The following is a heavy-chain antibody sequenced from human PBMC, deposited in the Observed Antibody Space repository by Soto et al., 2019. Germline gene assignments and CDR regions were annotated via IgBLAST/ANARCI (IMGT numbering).Heavy chain of an antibody. V-gene: IGHV3-30-3*01. CDR1: GSTFSSYD. CDR3: VRGPSHGAFDI. CDR2: ISPNGNNA. Sequence: QVQLVESGGDVVQPGRSLRLSCAASGSTFSSYDIHWVRQAPGKGLEWVAHISPNGNNAFYADSVKGRFTIYRDNARNTVYLQVTSLRPEDTAVFHCVRGPSHGAFDIWGQGTLVTVSS. J-gene: IGHJ3*02.